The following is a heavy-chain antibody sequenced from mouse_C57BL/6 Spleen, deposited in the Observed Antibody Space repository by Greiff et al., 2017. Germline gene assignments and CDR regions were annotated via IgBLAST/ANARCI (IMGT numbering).Heavy chain of an antibody. CDR3: ASFYDGYSH. CDR1: GYAFTNYL. V-gene: IGHV1-54*01. J-gene: IGHJ2*01. D-gene: IGHD2-3*01. Sequence: VKLQQSGAELVRPGTSVKVSCKASGYAFTNYLIEWVKQRPGQGLEWIGVINPGSGGTNYNEKFKGKATLTADKSSSTAYMQLSSLTSEAAAVYFCASFYDGYSHWGQGTTLTVSS. CDR2: INPGSGGT.